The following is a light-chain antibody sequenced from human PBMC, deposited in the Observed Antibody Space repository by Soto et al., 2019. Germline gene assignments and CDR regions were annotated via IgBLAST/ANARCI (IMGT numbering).Light chain of an antibody. CDR2: DAS. V-gene: IGKV3-11*01. J-gene: IGKJ1*01. CDR3: QQSYSIPWT. CDR1: ESVSRN. Sequence: EIVLTQSPATLSLSPGERATLSCRASESVSRNLAWYQQKPGQPPRLLIYDASTRATGIPSRFSGSESGTEFTLTISSLQPEDFATYYCQQSYSIPWTFGQGTKVDIK.